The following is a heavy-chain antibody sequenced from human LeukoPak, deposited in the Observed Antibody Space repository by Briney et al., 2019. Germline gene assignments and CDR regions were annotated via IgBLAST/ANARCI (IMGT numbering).Heavy chain of an antibody. CDR2: IKSKTDGGTT. V-gene: IGHV3-15*01. D-gene: IGHD5-24*01. CDR3: AREGRGSFDY. CDR1: GFTFSNAW. Sequence: GGSLRLSCAASGFTFSNAWMSWVRQAPGKGLEWVGRIKSKTDGGTTDYAAPVKGRFTISRDDSKNTLYLQMNSLRAEDAAVYYCAREGRGSFDYWGQGTLVTVSS. J-gene: IGHJ4*02.